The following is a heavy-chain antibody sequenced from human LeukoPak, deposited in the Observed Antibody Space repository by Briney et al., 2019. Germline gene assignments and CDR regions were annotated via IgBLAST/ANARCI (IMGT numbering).Heavy chain of an antibody. Sequence: GGSLRLSCAASGFTFSSYAMSWVRQAPGKGLEWVSAISGSGDSTYSTDSVKGRFTISRDNAKNSLYLQMNSLRAEDTAVYYCARGGYAVAFDYWGQGTLVTVSS. J-gene: IGHJ4*02. CDR2: ISGSGDST. V-gene: IGHV3-23*01. CDR1: GFTFSSYA. D-gene: IGHD5-12*01. CDR3: ARGGYAVAFDY.